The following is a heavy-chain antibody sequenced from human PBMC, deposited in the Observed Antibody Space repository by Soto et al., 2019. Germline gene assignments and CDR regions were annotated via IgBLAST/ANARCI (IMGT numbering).Heavy chain of an antibody. J-gene: IGHJ5*02. CDR2: IYATGTT. D-gene: IGHD1-1*01. Sequence: TLSLTCTVSGASISGFYWSWIRKSAGKGLEWIGRIYATGTTDYNPSLKSRVMMSVDTSKKQFSLKLRSVTAADTAVYYCVRDGTRTLRDWFDPWGQGISVTVSS. V-gene: IGHV4-4*07. CDR3: VRDGTRTLRDWFDP. CDR1: GASISGFY.